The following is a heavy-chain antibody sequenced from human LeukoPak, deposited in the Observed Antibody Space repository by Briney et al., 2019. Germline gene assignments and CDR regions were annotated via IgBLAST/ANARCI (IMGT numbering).Heavy chain of an antibody. CDR1: GYTFTGYY. Sequence: GASVKVSCKASGYTFTGYYMHWVRQAPGQGLEWMGWINPNSGGTNYAQKFQGRVTMTRDTSISTAYMELSRLRSDDTAVYYCARADIVVVPAARYYYMDVWGQGTTVTVSS. CDR3: ARADIVVVPAARYYYMDV. V-gene: IGHV1-2*02. D-gene: IGHD2-2*01. J-gene: IGHJ6*03. CDR2: INPNSGGT.